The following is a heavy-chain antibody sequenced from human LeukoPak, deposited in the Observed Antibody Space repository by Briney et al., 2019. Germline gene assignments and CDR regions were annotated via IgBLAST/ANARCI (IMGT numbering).Heavy chain of an antibody. Sequence: ASVTLSCKTSGFTFTSYYIHWVRQAPGQGLEWMGMINPSGGSTSYAQELQGRLTMTRDTSTSAVYMELNSLRSEDTALFYCARSWWGTDWLLYENWFDPWGQGTLVTVSS. CDR3: ARSWWGTDWLLYENWFDP. D-gene: IGHD3/OR15-3a*01. J-gene: IGHJ5*02. CDR2: INPSGGST. CDR1: GFTFTSYY. V-gene: IGHV1-46*04.